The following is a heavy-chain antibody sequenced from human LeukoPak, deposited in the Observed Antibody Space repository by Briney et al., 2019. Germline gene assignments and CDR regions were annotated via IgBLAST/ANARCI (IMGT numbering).Heavy chain of an antibody. CDR1: GFTFGNYA. CDR2: ISGGSGTI. Sequence: SGGSLRLSCEASGFTFGNYAMSWVRQAPGKGLEWVSSISGGSGTINYADSVKGRFIISRDNSKNTLYLQMNSLRAEDSSIYHCAKDRAAVVAATPIWFDPWGQGTLVTVSS. V-gene: IGHV3-23*01. J-gene: IGHJ5*02. D-gene: IGHD2-15*01. CDR3: AKDRAAVVAATPIWFDP.